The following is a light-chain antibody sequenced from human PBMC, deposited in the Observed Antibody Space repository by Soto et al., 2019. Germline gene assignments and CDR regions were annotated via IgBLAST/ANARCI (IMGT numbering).Light chain of an antibody. CDR1: SSDVGSYNR. V-gene: IGLV2-18*02. CDR3: SSYTSSSTYV. CDR2: EVS. J-gene: IGLJ1*01. Sequence: QSALTQPPSVSGSPGQSGPISCTGTSSDVGSYNRVSWYQQPPGTAPKVMIYEVSNRPSGVPDRFSGSKSGNTASLTISGLQAEDEADYYCSSYTSSSTYVFGTGTKVTVL.